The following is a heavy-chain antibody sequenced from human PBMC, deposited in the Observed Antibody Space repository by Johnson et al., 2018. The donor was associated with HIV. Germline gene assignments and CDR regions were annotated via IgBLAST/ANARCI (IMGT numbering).Heavy chain of an antibody. CDR3: AKGRGRNWYTGAFDI. J-gene: IGHJ3*02. D-gene: IGHD6-13*01. CDR2: ISWNSGSI. Sequence: VQLVESGGGVVQPGRSLRLSCTASGFTFRSYAMHWVRQAPGKGLAWVSGISWNSGSIGYVDSVKGRFTISRDNAKDSLYLQMNSLRAEDTALNCCAKGRGRNWYTGAFDILGQGTMVTVSS. V-gene: IGHV3-9*01. CDR1: GFTFRSYA.